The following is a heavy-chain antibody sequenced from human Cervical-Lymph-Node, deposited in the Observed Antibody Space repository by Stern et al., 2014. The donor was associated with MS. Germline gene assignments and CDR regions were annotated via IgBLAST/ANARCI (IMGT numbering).Heavy chain of an antibody. D-gene: IGHD1-26*01. CDR3: AREATRIVVGIDY. Sequence: QDQLVQSGTKLQKPAPSVKVTCKASGYTFNAFFLHLGPQVVLQWLELMDHLNPNIDDPTYGQNFQASVTLTRHMILGTATHEFSRLTSADTAVYYCAREATRIVVGIDYWGQGTQVTVSS. CDR2: LNPNIDDP. CDR1: GYTFNAFF. V-gene: IGHV1-2*06. J-gene: IGHJ4*02.